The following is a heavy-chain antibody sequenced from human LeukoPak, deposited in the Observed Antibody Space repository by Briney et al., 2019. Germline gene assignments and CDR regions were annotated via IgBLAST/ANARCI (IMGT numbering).Heavy chain of an antibody. CDR2: IRQDGSEK. D-gene: IGHD6-6*01. J-gene: IGHJ3*02. V-gene: IGHV3-7*01. Sequence: PGGSLRLSRTASGFTFSGHWMSWVRQAPGKGLEWVASIRQDGSEKHYVDSVEGRFIISRDNAKNSLHLQMSSLRAEDTAVYYCAKGSSRPPNAFDIWGQGTLVTVSS. CDR3: AKGSSRPPNAFDI. CDR1: GFTFSGHW.